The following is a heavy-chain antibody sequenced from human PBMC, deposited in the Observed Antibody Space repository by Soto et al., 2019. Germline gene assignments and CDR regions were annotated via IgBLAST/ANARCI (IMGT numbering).Heavy chain of an antibody. D-gene: IGHD3-10*01. J-gene: IGHJ4*02. V-gene: IGHV3-74*01. CDR3: TRGNRTISTGTGAY. Sequence: GGSLRLSCAASGFIFKMYWMHWVRQSPGKGLVWISRIYNDGTYSDYADSVRGRFTISRDNVNDTLYLQMNNLRAEDSGLYYCTRGNRTISTGTGAYWGQGTQVTVSS. CDR1: GFIFKMYW. CDR2: IYNDGTYS.